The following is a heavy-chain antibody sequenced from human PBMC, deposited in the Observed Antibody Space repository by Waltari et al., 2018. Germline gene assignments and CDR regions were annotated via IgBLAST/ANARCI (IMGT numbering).Heavy chain of an antibody. CDR1: GFNFSSYG. J-gene: IGHJ4*02. CDR3: AKEGGSYDY. V-gene: IGHV3-30*02. CDR2: IRYDGSNK. Sequence: QVQLVESGGGVVQPGGSLRLSCAASGFNFSSYGMHWVSQAPGKGLEWVEFIRYDGSNKYYADSVKGRFTISRENSKNTLYLQMNSLRAEDTAVYYCAKEGGSYDYWGQGTLVTVSS. D-gene: IGHD1-26*01.